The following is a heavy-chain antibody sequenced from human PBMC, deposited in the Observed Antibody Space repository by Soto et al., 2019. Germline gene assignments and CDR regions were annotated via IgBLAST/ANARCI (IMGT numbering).Heavy chain of an antibody. CDR3: ARDLWGYCGTDCYPLDV. CDR1: GGTRSSYY. D-gene: IGHD2-21*02. J-gene: IGHJ6*02. Sequence: SVTLCVTCPVAGGTRSSYYGSWIRKPPGKGLEWIGYIYYSGSTNYNPSLKSRVTISVDTSKNQFSLKLNSLTAADTAVYYCARDLWGYCGTDCYPLDVWGQGTTVTVSS. V-gene: IGHV4-59*01. CDR2: IYYSGST.